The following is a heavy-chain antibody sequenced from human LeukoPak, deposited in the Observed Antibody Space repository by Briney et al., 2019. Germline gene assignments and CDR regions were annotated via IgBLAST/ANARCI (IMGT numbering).Heavy chain of an antibody. CDR2: IYPGDSDT. D-gene: IGHD3/OR15-3a*01. J-gene: IGHJ4*02. CDR3: ARHSRVGSTWTHFDY. V-gene: IGHV5-51*01. Sequence: LGESLKISCKGSGYSFSTYWIGWVRQMPGKGLEWMGIIYPGDSDTRSSPSFQGQVTISADKSISTAYLQWSSLKASDTAMYYCARHSRVGSTWTHFDYWGRGTLVTVSS. CDR1: GYSFSTYW.